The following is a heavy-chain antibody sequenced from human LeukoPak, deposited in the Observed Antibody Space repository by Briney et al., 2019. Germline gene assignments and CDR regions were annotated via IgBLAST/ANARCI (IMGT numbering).Heavy chain of an antibody. D-gene: IGHD2-2*02. CDR2: IKQDGSEK. CDR3: ARDFCSSTSCYTRGLDY. CDR1: GFTFSSYW. V-gene: IGHV3-7*01. Sequence: PGGSLRLSCAASGFTFSSYWMSWVRQAPGKGLEWVANIKQDGSEKYYVDSVKGRFTISRDNAKNSLYLQMNSLGAEDTAVYYCARDFCSSTSCYTRGLDYWGQGTLVTVSS. J-gene: IGHJ4*02.